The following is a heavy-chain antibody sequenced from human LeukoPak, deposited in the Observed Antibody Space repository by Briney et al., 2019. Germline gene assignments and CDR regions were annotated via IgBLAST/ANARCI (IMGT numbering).Heavy chain of an antibody. D-gene: IGHD3-3*01. CDR1: GFTFSSYS. Sequence: GGSLRLSCAASGFTFSSYSMNWVRQAPGKGLEWVSSISSSSSYIYYADSVKGRFTISRDNAKNTLYLQMNSLRAEDTAVYYCARSYYDFWSGLEGAFDIWGQGTMVTVSS. V-gene: IGHV3-21*01. CDR2: ISSSSSYI. CDR3: ARSYYDFWSGLEGAFDI. J-gene: IGHJ3*02.